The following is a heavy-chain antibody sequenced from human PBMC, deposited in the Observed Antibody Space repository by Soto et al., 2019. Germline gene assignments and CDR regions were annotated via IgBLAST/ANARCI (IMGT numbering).Heavy chain of an antibody. J-gene: IGHJ4*02. CDR1: GGSISSYY. V-gene: IGHV4-59*08. CDR2: IYYSGST. Sequence: SETLSLTCTVSGGSISSYYWSWIRQPPGKGLEWIGYIYYSGSTNYNPSLKSRVTISVDTSKNQFSLKLSSVTAADTAVYYCARGVYDSWSGYYSSTYDYWGQGTLVTVSS. D-gene: IGHD3-3*01. CDR3: ARGVYDSWSGYYSSTYDY.